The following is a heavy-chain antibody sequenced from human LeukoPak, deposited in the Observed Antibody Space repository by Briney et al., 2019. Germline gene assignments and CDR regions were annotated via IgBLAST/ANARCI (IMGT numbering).Heavy chain of an antibody. J-gene: IGHJ4*02. Sequence: SETLSLTCTVSGGSISSSSYYWGWIRQPPGKGLEWIGRIYYSGSTYYNPSLKSRVTISVDTSKNQFSLKLSSVTAADTAVYYCARHEQGYCTSSSCRGSDYWGQGTLVTVSS. D-gene: IGHD2-2*01. CDR1: GGSISSSSYY. V-gene: IGHV4-39*01. CDR2: IYYSGST. CDR3: ARHEQGYCTSSSCRGSDY.